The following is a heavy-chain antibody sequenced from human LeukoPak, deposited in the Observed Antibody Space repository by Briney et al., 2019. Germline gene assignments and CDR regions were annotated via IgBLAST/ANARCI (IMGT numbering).Heavy chain of an antibody. CDR3: AKGSIAVALFDY. CDR2: ISGSAGST. V-gene: IGHV3-23*01. CDR1: GFMFSSYA. Sequence: PGGSLRLSCAASGFMFSSYAMSWVRQAPGKGLEWVSAISGSAGSTYYADSLKGRFTISRDNSKNTLYLQMNSLSAEDTAVYYCAKGSIAVALFDYWGQGTLVTVSS. D-gene: IGHD6-19*01. J-gene: IGHJ4*02.